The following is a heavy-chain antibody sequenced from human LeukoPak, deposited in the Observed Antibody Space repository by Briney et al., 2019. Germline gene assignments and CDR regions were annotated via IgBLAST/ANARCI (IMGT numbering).Heavy chain of an antibody. CDR1: GGTFSSYA. V-gene: IGHV1-69*13. D-gene: IGHD3-22*01. J-gene: IGHJ6*02. CDR3: ARARLYYDSSGYGYYYGMDV. CDR2: IIPIFGTA. Sequence: SVKVSCKASGGTFSSYAISWVRQAPGQGLEWMGGIIPIFGTANYAQKFQGRVTITADESTSTAYMELSSLRSEDTAVYYCARARLYYDSSGYGYYYGMDVWGQGTTVTVSS.